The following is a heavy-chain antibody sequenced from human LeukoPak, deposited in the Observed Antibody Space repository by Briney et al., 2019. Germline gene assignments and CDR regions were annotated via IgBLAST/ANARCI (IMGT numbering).Heavy chain of an antibody. J-gene: IGHJ6*02. D-gene: IGHD2-2*01. CDR1: GYTFTSYG. CDR2: ISAHNGNT. Sequence: ASVKVSCKASGYTFTSYGISWVRQAPGQGLEWMGWISAHNGNTNYAQKLRGRVTMTTDTSTSTAYMELRSLRSDDTAVYYCARNDDIVVVPAAIYGMDVWGQGTTVTVSS. V-gene: IGHV1-18*01. CDR3: ARNDDIVVVPAAIYGMDV.